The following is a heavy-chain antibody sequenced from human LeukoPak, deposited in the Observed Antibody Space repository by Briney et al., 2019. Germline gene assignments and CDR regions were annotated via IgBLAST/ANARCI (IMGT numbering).Heavy chain of an antibody. Sequence: GGSLRLSCAASGFTFSSYAMSWVRQAPGKGLEWVSAISGSGGSTYYADSVKGRFTISRDNSKNTLYLLMNSLRAEDTAVYYCAKAPLLSEMATIKLSWGQGTLVTVSS. J-gene: IGHJ4*02. CDR1: GFTFSSYA. CDR3: AKAPLLSEMATIKLS. CDR2: ISGSGGST. D-gene: IGHD5-24*01. V-gene: IGHV3-23*01.